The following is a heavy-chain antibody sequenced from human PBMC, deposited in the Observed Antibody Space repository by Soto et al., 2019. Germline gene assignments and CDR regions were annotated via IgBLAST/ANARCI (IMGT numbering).Heavy chain of an antibody. Sequence: SETLSLTCAVYGGSFSGYYWSWIRQPPGKGLEWIGEINHSGSTNYNPSLKSRVTISVDTSKNQFSLKLSSVTAADTAVYYCARDRNGCDYWGQGTLVTVSS. D-gene: IGHD6-19*01. J-gene: IGHJ4*02. CDR3: ARDRNGCDY. CDR2: INHSGST. V-gene: IGHV4-34*01. CDR1: GGSFSGYY.